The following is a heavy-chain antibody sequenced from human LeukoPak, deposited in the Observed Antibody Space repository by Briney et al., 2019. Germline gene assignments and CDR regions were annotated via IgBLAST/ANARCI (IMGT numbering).Heavy chain of an antibody. D-gene: IGHD6-25*01. CDR3: AIDCRRAIQQRRPPPGMDV. Sequence: PGGSLRLSCAASGFTFSSYAMHWVRQAPGKGLEWVAVISYDGSNKYYADSVKGRFTISRDNSKNTLYLQMNSLRAEDTAVYYCAIDCRRAIQQRRPPPGMDVWGKGTTVPVFS. CDR1: GFTFSSYA. CDR2: ISYDGSNK. V-gene: IGHV3-30*04. J-gene: IGHJ6*04.